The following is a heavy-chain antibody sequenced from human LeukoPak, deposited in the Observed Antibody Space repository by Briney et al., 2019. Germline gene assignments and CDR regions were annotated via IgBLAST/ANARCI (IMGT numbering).Heavy chain of an antibody. V-gene: IGHV4-30-2*01. Sequence: SETLSLTCAVSGGSISSGGYSWSWIRQPPGKGLEWIGYICHSGSTYYNPSLKSRVTISVDRSKNQFSLKLSSVTAADTAVYYCATMTPALGWFDPWGQGTLVTVSS. D-gene: IGHD4-11*01. J-gene: IGHJ5*02. CDR2: ICHSGST. CDR3: ATMTPALGWFDP. CDR1: GGSISSGGYS.